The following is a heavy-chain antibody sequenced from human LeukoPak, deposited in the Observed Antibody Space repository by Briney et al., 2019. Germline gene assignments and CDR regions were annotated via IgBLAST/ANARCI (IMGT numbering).Heavy chain of an antibody. CDR2: IYRSGST. J-gene: IGHJ4*02. CDR3: ARWGYIAAAGTPSYYFDY. D-gene: IGHD6-13*01. Sequence: SGTLSLTCAVSGGSISSSNWWSWVRQPPGKGLEWIGVIYRSGSTNYNPSLKSRVTISVDKSKNQFSLKLSSVTAADTAVYYCARWGYIAAAGTPSYYFDYWGQGTLVTVSS. V-gene: IGHV4-4*02. CDR1: GGSISSSNW.